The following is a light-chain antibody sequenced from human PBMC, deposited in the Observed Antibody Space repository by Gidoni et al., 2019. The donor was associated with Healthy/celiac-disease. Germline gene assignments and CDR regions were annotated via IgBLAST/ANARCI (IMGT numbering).Light chain of an antibody. CDR3: QQYNSYSPT. V-gene: IGKV1-5*03. CDR2: KAS. Sequence: LQITQSPSTLSASVGDRVTITCRASSSISSWVAWYQQKPGKAPKLLIYKASSLESGVPSRFSGSGSGTEFTLTISSLQPDDFATYYCQQYNSYSPTFGQXTKVEIK. CDR1: SSISSW. J-gene: IGKJ1*01.